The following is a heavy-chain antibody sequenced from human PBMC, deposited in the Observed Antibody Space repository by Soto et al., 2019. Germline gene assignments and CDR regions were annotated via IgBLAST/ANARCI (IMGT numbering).Heavy chain of an antibody. Sequence: GGSLRLSCEASGFTFGTYAMSWVRQAPGKGLEWVSGISGSGDRTHYADSVKGRFSISRDNSQNTLHLQMNSLRAEDTAVYYCAKASTYEYVWGSFRYYFDHWGQGALVTVS. D-gene: IGHD3-16*02. V-gene: IGHV3-23*01. CDR1: GFTFGTYA. CDR2: ISGSGDRT. CDR3: AKASTYEYVWGSFRYYFDH. J-gene: IGHJ4*02.